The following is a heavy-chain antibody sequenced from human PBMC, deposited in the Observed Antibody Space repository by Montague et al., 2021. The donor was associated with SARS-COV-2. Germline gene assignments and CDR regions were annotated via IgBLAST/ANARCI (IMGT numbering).Heavy chain of an antibody. CDR2: TYYRSKWYN. D-gene: IGHD1-26*01. V-gene: IGHV6-1*01. CDR3: ARTSASSDY. Sequence: CAIPGDSVSRNSATWNWIRQSPSRGLEWLGRTYYRSKWYNDYAVPVKSRITINPDTSKNQISLQLNSVTPEDTAVYYCARTSASSDYWGQGTLVTVSS. CDR1: GDSVSRNSAT. J-gene: IGHJ4*02.